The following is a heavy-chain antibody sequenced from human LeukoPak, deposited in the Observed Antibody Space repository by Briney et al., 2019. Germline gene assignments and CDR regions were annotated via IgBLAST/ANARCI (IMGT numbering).Heavy chain of an antibody. Sequence: GESLKISCQGFGYSFTSYWIGWVRQMPGKGMEWMGVIYPGDSRIRYNPSFQGQVTISVDKSSSTAYLQWVSLRASDSAMYYCAREKFGFGPAAGRGGFDPWGQGSLVTVSS. CDR2: IYPGDSRI. J-gene: IGHJ5*02. V-gene: IGHV5-51*01. CDR3: AREKFGFGPAAGRGGFDP. D-gene: IGHD6-13*01. CDR1: GYSFTSYW.